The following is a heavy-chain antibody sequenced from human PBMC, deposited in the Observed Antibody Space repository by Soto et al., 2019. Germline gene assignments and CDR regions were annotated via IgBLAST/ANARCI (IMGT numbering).Heavy chain of an antibody. Sequence: PSETLSLTCVVSGFSISSGYYWAWVRQPPGKGLGWIGSIHHNGNTYYNPSLSSRLTISVDTSKSQFSLKLSSVTAADTAVYFCARDTGNAKNDYWGQGTLVTVSS. CDR3: ARDTGNAKNDY. CDR1: GFSISSGYY. V-gene: IGHV4-38-2*02. J-gene: IGHJ4*02. D-gene: IGHD2-8*02. CDR2: IHHNGNT.